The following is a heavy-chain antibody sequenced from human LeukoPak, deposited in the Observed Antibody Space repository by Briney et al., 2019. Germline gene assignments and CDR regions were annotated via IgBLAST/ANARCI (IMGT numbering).Heavy chain of an antibody. J-gene: IGHJ6*02. CDR1: GFTFSSYG. CDR2: IWYDGSNK. Sequence: PGRSLRLSCAASGFTFSSYGMHWVRQAPGKGLEWVAVIWYDGSNKYYADSVKGRFTISRDNSKNTLYLQMNSLRAEDTAVYYCARDPEQLVTLVDYYYYYGMDVWGQGTTVTVSS. D-gene: IGHD6-6*01. CDR3: ARDPEQLVTLVDYYYYYGMDV. V-gene: IGHV3-33*01.